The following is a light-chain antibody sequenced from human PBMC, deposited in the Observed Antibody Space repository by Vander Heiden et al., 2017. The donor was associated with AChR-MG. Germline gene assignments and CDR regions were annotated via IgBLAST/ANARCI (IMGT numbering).Light chain of an antibody. J-gene: IGKJ1*01. CDR1: QDIRSW. Sequence: DIQMTQSPSSVSASVGDRVTITCRASQDIRSWLAWYQQKPGKAPKLLIYTASSLLSGVPSRSSGSGSGTDFTLTISSLQPEDFATYYCQQAHSFPRTFGQGTNVEIK. V-gene: IGKV1-12*01. CDR2: TAS. CDR3: QQAHSFPRT.